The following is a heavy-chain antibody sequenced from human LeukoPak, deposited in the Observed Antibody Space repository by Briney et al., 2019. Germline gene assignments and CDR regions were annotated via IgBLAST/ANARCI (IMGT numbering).Heavy chain of an antibody. J-gene: IGHJ6*02. CDR3: ARHSVYFDYYGMDV. D-gene: IGHD3-9*01. Sequence: SQTLSLTCAISGDRVSINTGGWNWIRQSPSRGLEWLGRTYYRSTWYYDYAVSVKSRITVNVDTSKNQFSLKLSSVTAADTAVYYCARHSVYFDYYGMDVWGQGTTVTVSS. V-gene: IGHV6-1*01. CDR1: GDRVSINTGG. CDR2: TYYRSTWYY.